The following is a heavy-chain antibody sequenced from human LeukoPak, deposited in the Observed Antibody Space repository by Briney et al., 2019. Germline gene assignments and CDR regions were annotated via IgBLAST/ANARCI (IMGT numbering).Heavy chain of an antibody. V-gene: IGHV3-23*01. D-gene: IGHD6-19*01. CDR3: AKDPAVAGPANYFDY. Sequence: GGSLRLSCAASGFTFSSYAMRWVRQAPGKGLEWVSGITGSGGGTDYADSVKGRFTISRDNSKNTLYLHMNSLRAEDTAVYYCAKDPAVAGPANYFDYWGQGSLVTVSS. CDR2: ITGSGGGT. CDR1: GFTFSSYA. J-gene: IGHJ4*02.